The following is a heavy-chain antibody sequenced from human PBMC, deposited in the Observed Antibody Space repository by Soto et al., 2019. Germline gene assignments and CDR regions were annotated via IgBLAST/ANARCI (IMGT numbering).Heavy chain of an antibody. J-gene: IGHJ4*02. CDR3: ARARINWAFDY. D-gene: IGHD7-27*01. V-gene: IGHV3-74*01. Sequence: LRLSCAASGFTFSSYWMHWVRQAPGKGLVWVSRINSDGSSTSYADSVKGRFTISRDNAKNTLYLQMNSLRAEDTAVYYCARARINWAFDYWGQGTLVTVSS. CDR1: GFTFSSYW. CDR2: INSDGSST.